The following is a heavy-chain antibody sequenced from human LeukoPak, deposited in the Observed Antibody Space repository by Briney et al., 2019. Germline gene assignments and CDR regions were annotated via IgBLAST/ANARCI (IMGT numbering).Heavy chain of an antibody. J-gene: IGHJ4*02. V-gene: IGHV3-33*01. Sequence: GGSLRLSCAASGFTFSSYGMRWVRQAPGKGLEWVAVIWYDGSNEYYADSVKGRFTISRDNSKNTLYLQMNSLRAEDTAVYFCARKFRGASNWHIDSWGQGTLVTVSS. D-gene: IGHD1/OR15-1a*01. CDR1: GFTFSSYG. CDR2: IWYDGSNE. CDR3: ARKFRGASNWHIDS.